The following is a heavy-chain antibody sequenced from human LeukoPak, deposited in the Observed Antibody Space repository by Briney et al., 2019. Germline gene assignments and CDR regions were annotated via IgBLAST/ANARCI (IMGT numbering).Heavy chain of an antibody. CDR2: ISAYNGNT. J-gene: IGHJ6*02. V-gene: IGHV1-18*01. Sequence: ASVKVSCKASGYTFTSYGISWVRQAPGQGLEWMGWISAYNGNTNYAQKLQGRVTMTTDTSTSTAYMELRSLRSDDTAVYYCARVPIAVAGTRGYYYYGMDVWGQGTTATVSS. CDR1: GYTFTSYG. CDR3: ARVPIAVAGTRGYYYYGMDV. D-gene: IGHD6-19*01.